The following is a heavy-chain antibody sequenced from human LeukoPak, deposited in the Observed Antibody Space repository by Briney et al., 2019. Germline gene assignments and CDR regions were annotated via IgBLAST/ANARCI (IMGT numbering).Heavy chain of an antibody. CDR1: GFTFSSYS. V-gene: IGHV3-21*01. J-gene: IGHJ6*03. CDR3: AGDVRVIYYYYYMDV. D-gene: IGHD2/OR15-2a*01. CDR2: ISSSSSYI. Sequence: GGSLRLSCAASGFTFSSYSMNWVRQAPGKGLEWVSSISSSSSYIYYADSVKGRFTISRDNAKNSLYLQMNSLRAEDTAVYYCAGDVRVIYYYYYMDVWGKGTTVTVSS.